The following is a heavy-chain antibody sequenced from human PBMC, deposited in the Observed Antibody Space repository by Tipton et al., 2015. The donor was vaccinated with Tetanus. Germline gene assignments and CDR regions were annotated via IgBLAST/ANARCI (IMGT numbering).Heavy chain of an antibody. J-gene: IGHJ5*02. D-gene: IGHD3-10*01. Sequence: LRLSCTVSGGSVSSGAYCWSWIRQHPGKGLESIGCISSRGSTYYNPSLTSRVSISVDTSKNQFSLKLTSVTAADTAIYYCARGGDNLTFQRPTGRWFVPWGHGTLVTVSS. CDR3: ARGGDNLTFQRPTGRWFVP. CDR1: GGSVSSGAYC. V-gene: IGHV4-31*02. CDR2: ISSRGST.